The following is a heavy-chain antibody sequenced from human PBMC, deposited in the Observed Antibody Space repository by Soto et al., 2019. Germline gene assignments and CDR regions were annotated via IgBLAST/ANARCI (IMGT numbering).Heavy chain of an antibody. Sequence: QVQLVESGGGVVQPGRSLRLSCAASGFTFSSYGMHWVRQAPGKGLEWVAVIWYDGSNKYYADSVKGRFTISRDNSKNTLYLQMNSLRAEDTAVYYCARSRGWYREELDYWGQGTLVTVSS. CDR3: ARSRGWYREELDY. CDR1: GFTFSSYG. V-gene: IGHV3-33*01. CDR2: IWYDGSNK. J-gene: IGHJ4*02. D-gene: IGHD6-19*01.